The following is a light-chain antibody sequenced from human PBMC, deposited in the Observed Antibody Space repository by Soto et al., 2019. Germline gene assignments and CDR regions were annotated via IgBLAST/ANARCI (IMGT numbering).Light chain of an antibody. CDR1: SGHSGYA. CDR2: INTDGSH. V-gene: IGLV4-69*01. Sequence: QAVVTQSPSASASLGASVRLSCTLTSGHSGYAIAWHQQLPERGPRFVLKINTDGSHTKGDGIPDRFSGYSSGAERYLTISSLQSEDEAEYYCQTWGSDSRVFGTGTKLTVL. J-gene: IGLJ1*01. CDR3: QTWGSDSRV.